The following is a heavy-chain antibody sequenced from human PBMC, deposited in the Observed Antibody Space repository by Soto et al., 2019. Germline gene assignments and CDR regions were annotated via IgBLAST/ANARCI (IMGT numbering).Heavy chain of an antibody. CDR1: GGSISSSGYY. CDR3: ARHLIYYASGSSGSYPDY. Sequence: SETLSLTCTVSGGSISSSGYYWGWIRQPPGKGLEWIGTIHYSGSTYYNPSLKSRVTISGDTSKSQFSLKLSSVTAADTAVYYCARHLIYYASGSSGSYPDYWGQGMLVTVS. V-gene: IGHV4-39*01. D-gene: IGHD3-10*01. J-gene: IGHJ4*02. CDR2: IHYSGST.